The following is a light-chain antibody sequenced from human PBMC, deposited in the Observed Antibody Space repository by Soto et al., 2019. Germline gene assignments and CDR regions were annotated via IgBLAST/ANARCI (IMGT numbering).Light chain of an antibody. CDR2: GAF. J-gene: IGKJ5*01. Sequence: EIVMTQSPATLSVSPGERVTFSCRASQSVSSNLAWYQQKPGQAPRLLIYGAFTRATGIPARFSGSGSGTDFTLTISSLEPEDFAVYYCQQRSNWPGTFGQGTRLEIK. CDR1: QSVSSN. CDR3: QQRSNWPGT. V-gene: IGKV3-15*01.